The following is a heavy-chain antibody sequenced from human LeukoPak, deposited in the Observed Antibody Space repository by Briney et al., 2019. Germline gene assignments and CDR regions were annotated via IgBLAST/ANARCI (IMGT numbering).Heavy chain of an antibody. CDR2: IYYSGST. CDR3: ARDPSGYCSGGSCLQNWFDP. D-gene: IGHD2-15*01. CDR1: GGSISSYY. J-gene: IGHJ5*02. Sequence: SETLSLTCTVSGGSISSYYWSWIRQPPGKGLEWIGYIYYSGSTNYNPSLKSRVTISVDTSKNQFSLKLSSVTAADTAVYYCARDPSGYCSGGSCLQNWFDPWGQGTLVTVSS. V-gene: IGHV4-59*01.